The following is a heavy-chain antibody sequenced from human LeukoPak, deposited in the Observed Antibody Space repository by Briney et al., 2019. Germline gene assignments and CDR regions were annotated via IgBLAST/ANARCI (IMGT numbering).Heavy chain of an antibody. J-gene: IGHJ4*02. CDR2: ISSSGTTI. CDR3: ARHILTGYYNYYFDY. Sequence: PGGSLRLSCAASGFTFSDYYMSWIRQAPGKGLEWVSYISSSGTTIYYADSVKGRFTISRDNAKNSLYLQMNSLRAEDAAVYYCARHILTGYYNYYFDYWGQGTLVTVSS. CDR1: GFTFSDYY. D-gene: IGHD3-9*01. V-gene: IGHV3-11*01.